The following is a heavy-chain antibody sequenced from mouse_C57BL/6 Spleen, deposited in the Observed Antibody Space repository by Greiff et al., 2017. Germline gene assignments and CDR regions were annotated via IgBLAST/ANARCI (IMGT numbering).Heavy chain of an antibody. CDR3: ARRGLRQGYYYAMDY. V-gene: IGHV1-61*01. Sequence: QVQLQQPGAELVRPGSSVKLSCKASGYTFTSYWMDWVKQRPGRGLEWIGNIYPSDSETHYNQKFKDKATLTVDKSSSTAYMQLSSLTSEDSAVYYCARRGLRQGYYYAMDYWGQGTSVTVSS. CDR1: GYTFTSYW. J-gene: IGHJ4*01. D-gene: IGHD2-4*01. CDR2: IYPSDSET.